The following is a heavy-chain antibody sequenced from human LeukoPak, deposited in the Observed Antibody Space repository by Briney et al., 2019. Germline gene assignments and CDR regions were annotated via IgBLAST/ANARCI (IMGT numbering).Heavy chain of an antibody. D-gene: IGHD6-13*01. V-gene: IGHV3-30*18. J-gene: IGHJ4*02. CDR2: ISYDGSNK. CDR3: ANSPSIAAAGTHY. CDR1: GFTFSSYG. Sequence: GGSLRLSCAASGFTFSSYGMHWVRQAPGKGLEWVAVISYDGSNKYYADSVKGRFTISRDNSKNTLYLQMNSLRAEGTAVYYCANSPSIAAAGTHYWGQGTLVTVSS.